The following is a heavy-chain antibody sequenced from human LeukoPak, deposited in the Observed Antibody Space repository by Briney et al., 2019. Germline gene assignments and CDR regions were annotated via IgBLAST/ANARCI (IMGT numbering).Heavy chain of an antibody. CDR2: TSSSSSTI. V-gene: IGHV3-48*04. CDR1: GFTFSGDD. CDR3: ARLRYYGMDV. Sequence: GGSLRLSCAASGFTFSGDDMSWVRQAPGKGLEWVSYTSSSSSTIYYADSVKSRFTISRDNAKNSLYLQMNSLRAEDTAVYYCARLRYYGMDVWGQGTTVTVSS. J-gene: IGHJ6*02.